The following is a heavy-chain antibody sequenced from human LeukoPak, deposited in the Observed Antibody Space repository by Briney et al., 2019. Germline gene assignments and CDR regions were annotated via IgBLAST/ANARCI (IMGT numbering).Heavy chain of an antibody. CDR1: GGSISSGGYS. CDR3: ARGIPLWFGELSWFDP. J-gene: IGHJ5*02. Sequence: PSETLSLTCAVSGGSISSGGYSWSWIRQPPGKGLEWIGYIYHSGSTNYNPSLKSRVTISVDTSKNQFSLKLSSVTAADTAVYYCARGIPLWFGELSWFDPWGQGTLVTVSS. D-gene: IGHD3-10*01. V-gene: IGHV4-30-2*01. CDR2: IYHSGST.